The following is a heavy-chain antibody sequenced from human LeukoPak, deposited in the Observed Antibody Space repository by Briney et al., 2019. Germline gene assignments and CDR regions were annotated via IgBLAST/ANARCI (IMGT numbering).Heavy chain of an antibody. CDR1: GFTFSTYG. Sequence: GGSLRLSCAASGFTFSTYGTPWVRQAPGKGLEWVAVITNDGNYEKYADAVRGRFTISRDNSKNTLYLQMNSLSAEDTAVYYCARDSITGDNSLDFWGRGTLVTVSS. D-gene: IGHD7-27*01. J-gene: IGHJ4*02. V-gene: IGHV3-33*05. CDR2: ITNDGNYE. CDR3: ARDSITGDNSLDF.